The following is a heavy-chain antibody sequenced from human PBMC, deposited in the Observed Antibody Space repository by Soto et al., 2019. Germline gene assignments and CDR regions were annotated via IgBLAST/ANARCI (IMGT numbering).Heavy chain of an antibody. V-gene: IGHV3-23*01. Sequence: LRLSCAASGFTFSSYAMSWVRQAPGKGLEWVSAISGSGGSTYYADSVKGRFTISRDNSKNTLYLQMNSLRAEDTAVYYCAKDSAAERFLEWFYGMDVWGQGTTVTVSS. J-gene: IGHJ6*02. CDR3: AKDSAAERFLEWFYGMDV. CDR1: GFTFSSYA. CDR2: ISGSGGST. D-gene: IGHD3-3*01.